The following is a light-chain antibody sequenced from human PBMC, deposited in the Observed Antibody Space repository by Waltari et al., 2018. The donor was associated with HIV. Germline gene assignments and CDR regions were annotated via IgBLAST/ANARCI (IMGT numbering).Light chain of an antibody. V-gene: IGLV1-40*01. CDR3: QSFDSGLTAVV. CDR2: DNN. J-gene: IGLJ2*01. Sequence: QSVLTQPPSVSGAPGQRVSISCTGSSPTLGAGFDAQWYQQLPGAAPRLLIYDNNNRPSGVPGRFSGSRSGTSASLAITGLQADDEADYYCQSFDSGLTAVVFGGGTKLTVL. CDR1: SPTLGAGFD.